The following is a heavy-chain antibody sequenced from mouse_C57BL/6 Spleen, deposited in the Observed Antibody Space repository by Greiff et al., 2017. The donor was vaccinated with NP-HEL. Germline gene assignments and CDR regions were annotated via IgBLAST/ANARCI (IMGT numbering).Heavy chain of an antibody. D-gene: IGHD1-1*01. V-gene: IGHV1-42*01. J-gene: IGHJ3*01. CDR3: ARNTVVGTD. CDR2: INPSTGGT. Sequence: VQLQQSGPELVKPGASVKISCKASGYSFTGYYMNWVKQSPEKSLEWIGEINPSTGGTTYNQKFKAKATLTVDKSSSTAYMQLKSLTSEDSAVYYCARNTVVGTDWGQGTLVTVSA. CDR1: GYSFTGYY.